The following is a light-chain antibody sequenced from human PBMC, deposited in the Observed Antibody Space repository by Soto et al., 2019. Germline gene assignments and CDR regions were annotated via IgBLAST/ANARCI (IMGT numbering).Light chain of an antibody. V-gene: IGLV2-14*01. CDR3: SSHTSGSTRV. CDR1: SSDVGGYDY. J-gene: IGLJ1*01. CDR2: EVT. Sequence: QPASVSGSPGQSIAISCTGTSSDVGGYDYVSWYQQQPDKAPKLMIYEVTKRPSGVSNRFSGSKSGNTASLTISGLQSEDEADYYCSSHTSGSTRVFGTGTKVTVL.